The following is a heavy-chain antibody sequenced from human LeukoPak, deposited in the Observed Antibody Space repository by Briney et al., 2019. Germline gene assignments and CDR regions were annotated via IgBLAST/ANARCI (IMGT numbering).Heavy chain of an antibody. Sequence: SETLSLTCTVSGGSISSGYYYWSWIRQPPGEGLEWIGYLYYSGSTNYNPSLKSRVTMSVDTSKNQFSLKLSSVTAADTAVYYCARSPYGSGSIMMYAFDIWGQGTMVTVSS. CDR3: ARSPYGSGSIMMYAFDI. J-gene: IGHJ3*02. V-gene: IGHV4-61*01. CDR2: LYYSGST. CDR1: GGSISSGYYY. D-gene: IGHD3-10*01.